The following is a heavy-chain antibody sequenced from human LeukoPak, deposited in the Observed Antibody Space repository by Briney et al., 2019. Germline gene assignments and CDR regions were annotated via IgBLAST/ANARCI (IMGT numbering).Heavy chain of an antibody. J-gene: IGHJ4*02. D-gene: IGHD2-15*01. V-gene: IGHV3-23*01. CDR3: AKDMPEYCSGGSCSVY. Sequence: GGSLRLSCAASGFTLSSYAMSGVRQAPGKGLEWVSAISGSGGSTYYADSVKGRFTISRDNAKNTLYLQMNSLRAEDTAVYYCAKDMPEYCSGGSCSVYWGQGTLVTVSS. CDR2: ISGSGGST. CDR1: GFTLSSYA.